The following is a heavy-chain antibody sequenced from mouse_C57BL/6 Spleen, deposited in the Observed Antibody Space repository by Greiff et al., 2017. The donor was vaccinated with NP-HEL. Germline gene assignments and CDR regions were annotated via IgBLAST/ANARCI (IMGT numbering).Heavy chain of an antibody. J-gene: IGHJ1*03. D-gene: IGHD1-1*01. CDR1: GYTFTDYE. CDR3: TRDYYGSSV. CDR2: IDPETGGT. V-gene: IGHV1-15*01. Sequence: QVQLKESGAELVRPGASVTLSCKASGYTFTDYEMHWVKQTPVHGLEWIGAIDPETGGTAYNQKFKGKAILTADKSSSTAYMELRSLTSEDSAVYYCTRDYYGSSVWGTGTTVTVSS.